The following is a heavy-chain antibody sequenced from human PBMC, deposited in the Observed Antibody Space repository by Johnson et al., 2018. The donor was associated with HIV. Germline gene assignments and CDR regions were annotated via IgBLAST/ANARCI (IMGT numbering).Heavy chain of an antibody. D-gene: IGHD6-13*01. CDR2: ISYDGSNK. V-gene: IGHV3-30*03. CDR1: GFSFSNYA. J-gene: IGHJ3*02. CDR3: ARGRKDIAAVDGLDNDGFDM. Sequence: QVQLVESGGGVVQPGRSLRLSCAASGFSFSNYAMDWVRQAPGKGLEWVAVISYDGSNKYYADSVKGRFTISRDTSKNTLYLQMNSLGTEDTAIYYCARGRKDIAAVDGLDNDGFDMWGQGTMVTVSS.